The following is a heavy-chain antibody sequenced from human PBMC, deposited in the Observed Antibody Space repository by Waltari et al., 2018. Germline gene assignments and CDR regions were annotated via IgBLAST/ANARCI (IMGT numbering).Heavy chain of an antibody. V-gene: IGHV4-30-4*01. CDR2: ISHNGGT. Sequence: QVQLQESGPGLVKPSQTLSLTCTVSGGSINSGNYYWSWIRQPPGRGLEWMGYISHNGGTSYNPSLKRRLTISVDMSKTQFSLSLTSMTAADTAVYYCARGDDFWSGSPWDLWGRGTLVSVSS. D-gene: IGHD3-3*01. CDR1: GGSINSGNYY. CDR3: ARGDDFWSGSPWDL. J-gene: IGHJ2*01.